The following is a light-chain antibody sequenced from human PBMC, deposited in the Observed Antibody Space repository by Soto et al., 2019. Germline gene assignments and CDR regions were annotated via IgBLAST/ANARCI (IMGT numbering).Light chain of an antibody. J-gene: IGLJ1*01. CDR1: SSDVGDYNF. Sequence: QSALTQPRSVSGSPGQSVTISCTGTSSDVGDYNFVSWYQQHPGKAPKLMIYDVSKRPSGVPDRFSGSKSGNTASLTISGLQAEDEADYYCCSYAGSYTHVFGTGTKVTLL. CDR2: DVS. CDR3: CSYAGSYTHV. V-gene: IGLV2-11*01.